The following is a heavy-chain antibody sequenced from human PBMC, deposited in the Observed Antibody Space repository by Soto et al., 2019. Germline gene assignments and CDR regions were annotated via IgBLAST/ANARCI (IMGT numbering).Heavy chain of an antibody. CDR1: GYTFTSYG. Sequence: QVQLVQSGAEVKKPGASVKVSCKASGYTFTSYGFIWVRQAPEQGLEWMGWISAYNGNTNYAQKLQGRVTMTPDTSTSTAHMELRSLRSDDTAVYYCARDRGSYALDYWGQGTLVTVSS. D-gene: IGHD1-26*01. V-gene: IGHV1-18*01. J-gene: IGHJ4*02. CDR3: ARDRGSYALDY. CDR2: ISAYNGNT.